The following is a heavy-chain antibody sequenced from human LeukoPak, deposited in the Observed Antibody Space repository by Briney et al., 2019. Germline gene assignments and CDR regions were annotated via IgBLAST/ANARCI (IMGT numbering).Heavy chain of an antibody. D-gene: IGHD4-17*01. CDR1: RGSISSYY. V-gene: IGHV4-59*01. Sequence: KPSETLSLTCTVSRGSISSYYRSWIRQPPGKGLGWIGYIYYSGSTNYNPSLKSRVTISVDTTKNQFSLKLSSVTAADTAVYYCARATARASHFDYWGQGTLVTVSS. CDR3: ARATARASHFDY. J-gene: IGHJ4*02. CDR2: IYYSGST.